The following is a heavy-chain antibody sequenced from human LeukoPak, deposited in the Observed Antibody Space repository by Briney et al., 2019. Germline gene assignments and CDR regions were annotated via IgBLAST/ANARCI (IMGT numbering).Heavy chain of an antibody. D-gene: IGHD5-24*01. CDR1: GFTFSNNY. Sequence: PGGSLRLSCAASGFTFSNNYMSWVRQPPGKGLECVSVIHSGGSTNNADSVKGRFTISRDNSKNTVYLQMNSLRAEDTAVYYCAGSSNGYNYVVDYWGQGTVVTVSS. J-gene: IGHJ4*02. CDR3: AGSSNGYNYVVDY. CDR2: IHSGGST. V-gene: IGHV3-66*01.